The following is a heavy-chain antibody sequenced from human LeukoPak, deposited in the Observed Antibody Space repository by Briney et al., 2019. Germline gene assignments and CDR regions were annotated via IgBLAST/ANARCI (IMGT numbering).Heavy chain of an antibody. V-gene: IGHV4-34*01. D-gene: IGHD2-2*01. CDR3: ASIVVVPAAGNWFDP. CDR1: GGSFSGYY. J-gene: IGHJ5*02. Sequence: SETLSLTCAVYGGSFSGYYWSWIRQPPGKGLEWIGEINHSGSTNYNPSLKSRVTISVDTSKNQFSLRLSSVTAADTAVYYCASIVVVPAAGNWFDPWGQGTLVTVSS. CDR2: INHSGST.